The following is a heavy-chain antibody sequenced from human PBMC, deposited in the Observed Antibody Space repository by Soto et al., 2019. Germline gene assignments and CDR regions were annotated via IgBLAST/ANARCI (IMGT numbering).Heavy chain of an antibody. Sequence: ASVKVSCKASGYTFADYTMHWVRQAPGQRLEWMGWINAVNANTKYSQKFQGRVTITRDTSASTAYMELSSLRSEDTAVYYCARDLGYCSSTSCYDYYYYYMDVWGKGTTVTVSS. CDR2: INAVNANT. D-gene: IGHD2-2*01. CDR1: GYTFADYT. CDR3: ARDLGYCSSTSCYDYYYYYMDV. V-gene: IGHV1-3*01. J-gene: IGHJ6*03.